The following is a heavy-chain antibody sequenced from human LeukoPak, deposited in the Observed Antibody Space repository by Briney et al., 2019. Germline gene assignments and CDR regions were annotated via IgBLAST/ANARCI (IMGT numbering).Heavy chain of an antibody. CDR3: ARAEARGAMLPGY. Sequence: PGGSLRLSCAASGFTFSSYSMNWVRQAQGKGLEWVSSISSSSSYIYYADSVKGRFTISRDNAKNSLYLQMNSLRAEDTAVYYCARAEARGAMLPGYWGQGTLVTVSS. CDR1: GFTFSSYS. CDR2: ISSSSSYI. V-gene: IGHV3-21*01. J-gene: IGHJ4*02. D-gene: IGHD3-10*01.